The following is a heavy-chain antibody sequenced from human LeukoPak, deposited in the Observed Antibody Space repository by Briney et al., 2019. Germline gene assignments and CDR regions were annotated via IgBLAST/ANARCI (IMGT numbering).Heavy chain of an antibody. J-gene: IGHJ4*02. CDR1: GFTFSSYA. Sequence: GGSLRLSCAASGFTFSSYAMSWVRQAPGKGLEWVSSISGSGGSTYYADSVKGRFTISRDNSKNTLYLQMNSLRAEDTAVYYCAKDGTVTTGHFDYWGQGTLVTVSS. D-gene: IGHD4-17*01. V-gene: IGHV3-23*01. CDR2: ISGSGGST. CDR3: AKDGTVTTGHFDY.